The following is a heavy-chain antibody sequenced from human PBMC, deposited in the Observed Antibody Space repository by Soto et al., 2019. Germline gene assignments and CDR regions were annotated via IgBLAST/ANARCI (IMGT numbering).Heavy chain of an antibody. CDR3: ARDGYYYDSSGYYPKSPMSGMAV. Sequence: GGSLRLSCAASGFILSSYGMHWVRQAPGKGLEWVAIVWYDGNNAYYADSVKGRFTISRDNPKNTLYLQMNSLRVEDTAVYYCARDGYYYDSSGYYPKSPMSGMAVWGQGTTVTVSS. D-gene: IGHD3-22*01. V-gene: IGHV3-33*01. J-gene: IGHJ6*02. CDR2: VWYDGNNA. CDR1: GFILSSYG.